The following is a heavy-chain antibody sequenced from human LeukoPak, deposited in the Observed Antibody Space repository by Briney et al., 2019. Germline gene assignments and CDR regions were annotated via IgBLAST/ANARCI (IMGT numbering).Heavy chain of an antibody. CDR1: GFTFSSYS. Sequence: GGSLRLSCAASGFTFSSYSMNWVRQAPGKGLEWVSSISSSSSYIYYADSVKGRFTISRDNAKNSLYLQMNSLRAEDTAVYYCARKIGYCSSTSCQGDYYYYYMDVWGKGTTATVSS. CDR3: ARKIGYCSSTSCQGDYYYYYMDV. V-gene: IGHV3-21*01. CDR2: ISSSSSYI. D-gene: IGHD2-2*01. J-gene: IGHJ6*03.